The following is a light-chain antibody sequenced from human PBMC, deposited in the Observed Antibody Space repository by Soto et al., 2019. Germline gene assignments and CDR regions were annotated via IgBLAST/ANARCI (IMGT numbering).Light chain of an antibody. V-gene: IGLV2-23*01. CDR2: EGS. CDR1: SSDVGGYNL. CDR3: CSYAGSSTVV. Sequence: QSVLTQPRSVSGSPGQSVTISCTGTSSDVGGYNLVSWYQQHPGKAPKLMIYEGSKRPSGVSNRFSGSKSGNTASLTISGLQAEDEADYYCCSYAGSSTVVFGGGTKLTVL. J-gene: IGLJ2*01.